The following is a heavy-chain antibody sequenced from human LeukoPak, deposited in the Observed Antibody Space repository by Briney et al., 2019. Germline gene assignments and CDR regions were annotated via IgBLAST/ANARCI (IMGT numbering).Heavy chain of an antibody. D-gene: IGHD4-11*01. CDR2: IYYSGST. CDR1: GGSISDFY. CDR3: ARETMTTLDY. J-gene: IGHJ4*02. Sequence: PSETLSLTCTVSGGSISDFYWSWIRQSPGKGLEWIGYIYYSGSTNYNPSLKSRVTISVDTSKNQFSLKLSSVTAADTAVYYCARETMTTLDYWGQGTLVTVSS. V-gene: IGHV4-59*01.